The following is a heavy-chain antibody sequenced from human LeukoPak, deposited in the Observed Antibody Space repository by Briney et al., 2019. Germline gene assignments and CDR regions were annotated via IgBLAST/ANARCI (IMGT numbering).Heavy chain of an antibody. CDR3: ARGYRGLPDFEY. V-gene: IGHV4-4*07. J-gene: IGHJ4*02. CDR2: FYTSGSA. CDR1: GDSISPFY. Sequence: SSETLSLTCTVFGDSISPFYWSWIRQPAGKGLEWIGRFYTSGSANYNASLMSRVTMSVDTSKNQFFLKLSSVTAADTAVYYCARGYRGLPDFEYWGQGTLVTVSS. D-gene: IGHD1-26*01.